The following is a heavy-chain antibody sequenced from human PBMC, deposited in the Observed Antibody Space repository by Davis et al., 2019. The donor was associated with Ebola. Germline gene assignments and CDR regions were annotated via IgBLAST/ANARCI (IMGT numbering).Heavy chain of an antibody. J-gene: IGHJ6*02. CDR2: ISGSGGST. Sequence: GESLKISCAASGFTFSTYAMNWVRQAPGKGLEWVSAISGSGGSTYYADSVKGRFTISRDNSKNTLYLQMNSLRAEDTAVYYCAKVGYCISTSCSQGGMDVWGQGTTVTVSS. CDR3: AKVGYCISTSCSQGGMDV. CDR1: GFTFSTYA. V-gene: IGHV3-23*01. D-gene: IGHD2-2*01.